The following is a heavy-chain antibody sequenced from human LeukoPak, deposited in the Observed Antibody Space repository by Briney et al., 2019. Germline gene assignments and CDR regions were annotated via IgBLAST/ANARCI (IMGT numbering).Heavy chain of an antibody. Sequence: SETLSLTCTVSGGSISSSSYYWSWIRQPAGKGLEWIGRIYTSGSTNYNPSLKSRVTISVDTSKNQFSLKLSSVTAADTALFYCARWRDGYNWAIFDHWGQGTLVAVSS. CDR2: IYTSGST. J-gene: IGHJ4*02. CDR3: ARWRDGYNWAIFDH. CDR1: GGSISSSSYY. V-gene: IGHV4-61*02. D-gene: IGHD5-24*01.